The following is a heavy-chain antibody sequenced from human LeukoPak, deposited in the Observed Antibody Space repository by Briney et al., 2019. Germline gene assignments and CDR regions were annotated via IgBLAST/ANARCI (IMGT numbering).Heavy chain of an antibody. J-gene: IGHJ4*02. Sequence: GGSLRLSCEASGFTFSSHAMAWVRQAPGKGLEWVSAICGLGGSTYYADSLKGRFTISRDNSKNTVYLDMNRLRAEGTALYYCARDPGVVAFHYFDFWGQGILVTVSS. V-gene: IGHV3-23*01. CDR1: GFTFSSHA. D-gene: IGHD3-3*01. CDR2: ICGLGGST. CDR3: ARDPGVVAFHYFDF.